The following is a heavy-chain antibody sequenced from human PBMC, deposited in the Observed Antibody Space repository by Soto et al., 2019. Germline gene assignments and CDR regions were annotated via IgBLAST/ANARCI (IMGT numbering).Heavy chain of an antibody. D-gene: IGHD2-2*01. J-gene: IGHJ5*02. CDR3: ARIGYCSSTSCPRKLPYNWFDP. V-gene: IGHV1-69*13. CDR2: IIPIFGTA. CDR1: GGTFSSYA. Sequence: SVKVSCKASGGTFSSYAISWVRQAPGQGLEWMGGIIPIFGTANYAQKFQGRVTITADESTSTAYMELSSLRSEDTAVYYCARIGYCSSTSCPRKLPYNWFDPWGRG.